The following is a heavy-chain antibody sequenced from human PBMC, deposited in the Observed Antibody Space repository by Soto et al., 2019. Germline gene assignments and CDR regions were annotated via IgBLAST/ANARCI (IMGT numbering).Heavy chain of an antibody. CDR3: AKLSVVVTAYNDY. CDR1: GFTFSGYA. Sequence: GSLRHPCAAFGFTFSGYARSWVRQAQGKGLEWVSAISGSGGSTYYADSVKGRFTISRDNSKNTLYLQMNSLRAEDTAVYYCAKLSVVVTAYNDYWGQGTLVTVSS. CDR2: ISGSGGST. V-gene: IGHV3-23*01. J-gene: IGHJ4*02. D-gene: IGHD2-21*02.